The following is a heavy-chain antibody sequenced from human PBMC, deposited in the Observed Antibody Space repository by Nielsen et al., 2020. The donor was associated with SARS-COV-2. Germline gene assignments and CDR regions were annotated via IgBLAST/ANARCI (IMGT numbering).Heavy chain of an antibody. V-gene: IGHV3-30-3*01. J-gene: IGHJ4*02. D-gene: IGHD2-2*01. CDR2: ISYDGSNK. CDR1: GFTFSSYA. Sequence: GGSLRLSCAASGFTFSSYAMHWVRQAPGKGLEWVAVISYDGSNKYYADSVKGRFTISRDNAKNSLYLQMNSLRAEDTAVYYCASLLGYCSSTSCKESDYWGQGTLVTVSS. CDR3: ASLLGYCSSTSCKESDY.